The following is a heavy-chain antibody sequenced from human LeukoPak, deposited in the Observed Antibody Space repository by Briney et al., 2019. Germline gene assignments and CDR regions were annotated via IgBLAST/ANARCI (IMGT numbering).Heavy chain of an antibody. CDR2: INPNSGGT. D-gene: IGHD3-3*01. V-gene: IGHV1-2*02. CDR1: GYTFTGYY. CDR3: ARGDTIFGVVIIRDY. J-gene: IGHJ4*02. Sequence: ASVKVSCKASGYTFTGYYMHWVRQAPGQGLEWMGWINPNSGGTNYAQKFQGRVTMTRDTSISTAYMELSRLRSDDTAVYYCARGDTIFGVVIIRDYWGQGTLVTVSS.